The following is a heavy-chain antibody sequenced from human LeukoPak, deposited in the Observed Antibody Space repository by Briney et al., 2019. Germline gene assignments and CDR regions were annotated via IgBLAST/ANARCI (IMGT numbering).Heavy chain of an antibody. Sequence: PSETLSLTCTVSGGSMSRYYWSWIRQPPGKGLEWIGYISYTGSTTYNSSLKSRVTISLDTSQNQFSLKLTSVTAADTAVYYCARDRVGAYRGYFDLWGRGTLVTVSS. V-gene: IGHV4-59*12. J-gene: IGHJ2*01. CDR3: ARDRVGAYRGYFDL. CDR1: GGSMSRYY. CDR2: ISYTGST. D-gene: IGHD1-26*01.